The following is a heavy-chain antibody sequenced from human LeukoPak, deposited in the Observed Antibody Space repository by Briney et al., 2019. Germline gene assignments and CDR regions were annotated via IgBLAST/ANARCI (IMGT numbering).Heavy chain of an antibody. D-gene: IGHD2-21*02. CDR2: ISNVESRT. J-gene: IGHJ4*02. CDR3: AEGSNGYCGGDCAFDS. CDR1: GFTFSTYA. Sequence: GGSLRLSCAASGFTFSTYAMGWVRQAPGKGLEWVSSISNVESRTYYADSVKGRFTMSRDNSENTLYLQMNSLRAEDTAVYYCAEGSNGYCGGDCAFDSWGQGTLVTVSS. V-gene: IGHV3-23*01.